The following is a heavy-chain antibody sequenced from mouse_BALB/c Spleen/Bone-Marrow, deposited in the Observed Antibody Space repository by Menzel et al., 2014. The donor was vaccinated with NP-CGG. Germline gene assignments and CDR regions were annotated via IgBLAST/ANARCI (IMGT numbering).Heavy chain of an antibody. CDR3: TRIYYEYDGVWFAY. CDR2: INPYNDGT. CDR1: GYTFTSYF. J-gene: IGHJ3*01. Sequence: EVQRVESGPELVKPGASVKMSCKASGYTFTSYFTHWGKQRPGQGLEWIGYINPYNDGTKYNEKFKGKATLTSDKSSSTAYMELSSLTSEDSAVYYCTRIYYEYDGVWFAYWGQGTLVTVSA. V-gene: IGHV1-14*01. D-gene: IGHD2-4*01.